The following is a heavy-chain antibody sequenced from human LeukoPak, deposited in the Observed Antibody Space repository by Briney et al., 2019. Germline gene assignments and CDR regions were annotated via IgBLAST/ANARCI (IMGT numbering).Heavy chain of an antibody. Sequence: ASVKVSWKASGYTFTSFGISWVRQAPGQGLEWMGWISAYNGNTNYAQKLQGRVTMTTDTSTSTAYMELRSLRSDDTAVYYCARVPDIVVVVAAPLYYFDYWGQGTLVTVSS. CDR1: GYTFTSFG. V-gene: IGHV1-18*04. CDR3: ARVPDIVVVVAAPLYYFDY. J-gene: IGHJ4*02. CDR2: ISAYNGNT. D-gene: IGHD2-15*01.